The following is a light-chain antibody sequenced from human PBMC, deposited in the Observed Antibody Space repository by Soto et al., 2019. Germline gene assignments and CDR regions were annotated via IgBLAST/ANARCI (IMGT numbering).Light chain of an antibody. V-gene: IGKV3-20*01. CDR1: QSISSSY. J-gene: IGKJ1*01. CDR3: QQYRSSPIT. CDR2: GVS. Sequence: ELVLTQSPGTLSLSPGAGATLSCRASQSISSSYVAWYQQKPGQAPRLFIYGVSSRATGISDRFSGSGSGTDLTITISRLEPEDGAVYYCQQYRSSPITFGQGTKVEI.